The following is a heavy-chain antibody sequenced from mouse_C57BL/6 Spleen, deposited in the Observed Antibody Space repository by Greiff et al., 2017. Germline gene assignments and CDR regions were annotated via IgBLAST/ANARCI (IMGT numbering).Heavy chain of an antibody. CDR2: IYPGDGDT. Sequence: VQLQQSGAELVKPGASVKISCKASGYAFSSYWMNWVKQRPGRGLEWIGQIYPGDGDTNYNGKFKGKATLTADKSSSTAYMQLSSLTSEDSAVYFCARYDYGGTGYYARDYWGQGTSVTVSS. CDR3: ARYDYGGTGYYARDY. V-gene: IGHV1-80*01. D-gene: IGHD2-4*01. J-gene: IGHJ4*01. CDR1: GYAFSSYW.